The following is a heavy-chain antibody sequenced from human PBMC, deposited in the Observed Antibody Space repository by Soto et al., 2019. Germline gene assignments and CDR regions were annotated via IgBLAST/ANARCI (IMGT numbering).Heavy chain of an antibody. J-gene: IGHJ5*02. Sequence: QLQLQESGPGLVKPSETLSLTCTVSGGSISSSSYYWGWIRQPPGKGLEWIGSIYYSGSTYYNPSLKSRVTISIDTSKNQFSLKLSSVTAADTAVYYCARWKSGSYCWFDPWGQGTLVTVSS. V-gene: IGHV4-39*01. D-gene: IGHD1-26*01. CDR3: ARWKSGSYCWFDP. CDR1: GGSISSSSYY. CDR2: IYYSGST.